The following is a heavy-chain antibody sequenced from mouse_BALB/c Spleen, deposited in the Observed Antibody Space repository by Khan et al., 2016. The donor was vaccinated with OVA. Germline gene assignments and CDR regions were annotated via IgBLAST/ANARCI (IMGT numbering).Heavy chain of an antibody. D-gene: IGHD2-2*01. J-gene: IGHJ3*01. V-gene: IGHV1S81*02. CDR1: GYTFSSYY. CDR3: IRSGYGSFAY. CDR2: INPNNGGT. Sequence: QVRLQQSGAELVKPGASVKLSCKASGYTFSSYYMYWVKQRPGQGLEWIGEINPNNGGTNFTEKFKSKATLTVDKSSITAYIQLSSLTSEDSAVYYCIRSGYGSFAYWVQWTLVTVAA.